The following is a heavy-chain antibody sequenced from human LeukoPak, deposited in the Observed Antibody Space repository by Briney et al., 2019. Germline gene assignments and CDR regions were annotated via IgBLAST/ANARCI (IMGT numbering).Heavy chain of an antibody. J-gene: IGHJ4*02. CDR3: ARGTSHGSRCDFLDS. Sequence: PGGSLRLSCAVSGFDISQHWMTWVRQAPGKGLEWVADIKRGGSEKNYVDSVKGRFTISRDDTKNSLYLQMTSLRAEDTAIYYCARGTSHGSRCDFLDSWGPGNLVSVSP. CDR2: IKRGGSEK. D-gene: IGHD3-10*01. V-gene: IGHV3-7*01. CDR1: GFDISQHW.